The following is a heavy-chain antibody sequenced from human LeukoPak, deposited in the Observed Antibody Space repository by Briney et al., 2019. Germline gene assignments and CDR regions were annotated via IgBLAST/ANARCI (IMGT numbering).Heavy chain of an antibody. CDR1: GGTFSSYA. CDR3: ARSGYYYGSGSYLSFDY. CDR2: IIPIFGTA. Sequence: SVKVSCKASGGTFSSYAISWVRQAPGQGLEWMGRIIPIFGTANYAQKFQGRVTITTDESTSTAYMELSSLRSEDTAVYYCARSGYYYGSGSYLSFDYWGQGTLVTVSS. V-gene: IGHV1-69*05. J-gene: IGHJ4*02. D-gene: IGHD3-10*01.